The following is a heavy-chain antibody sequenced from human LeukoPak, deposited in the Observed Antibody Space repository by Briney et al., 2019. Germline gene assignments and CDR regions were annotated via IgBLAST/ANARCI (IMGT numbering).Heavy chain of an antibody. V-gene: IGHV3-30-3*01. Sequence: GGSLRLSCAASGFTFSSYAMHWVRQAPGKGLEWLAVISYDGSNKYYADSVKGRFTISRDNSKNTLYLQMNSLRAEDTAVYYCASVVVAAMDYWGQGTLVTVSS. CDR3: ASVVVAAMDY. D-gene: IGHD2-15*01. J-gene: IGHJ4*02. CDR2: ISYDGSNK. CDR1: GFTFSSYA.